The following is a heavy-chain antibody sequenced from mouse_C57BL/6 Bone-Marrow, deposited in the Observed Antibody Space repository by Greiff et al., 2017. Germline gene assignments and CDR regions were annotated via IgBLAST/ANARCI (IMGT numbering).Heavy chain of an antibody. Sequence: QVQLQQSGAELARPGASVKLSCKASGYTFTSYGISWVKQRTGQGLEWIGEISPRSGNTYYNEKFKGKATLTADKSSSTAYMELRSLTSEDSAVYYCASRELIYYYCRPWYFDVWGTGTTVTVSS. D-gene: IGHD1-1*01. CDR3: ASRELIYYYCRPWYFDV. CDR2: ISPRSGNT. V-gene: IGHV1-81*01. CDR1: GYTFTSYG. J-gene: IGHJ1*03.